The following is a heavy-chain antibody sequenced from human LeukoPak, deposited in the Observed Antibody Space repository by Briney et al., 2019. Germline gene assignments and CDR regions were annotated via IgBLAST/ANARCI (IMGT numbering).Heavy chain of an antibody. D-gene: IGHD3-22*01. V-gene: IGHV3-23*01. J-gene: IGHJ4*02. Sequence: GGSLRLSCAASGFTFSSYAMSWVRQAPGKGLEGVSAISGSGGSTYYADSVKGRFTISRDNSKNTLYLQMNSLRAEDTAVYYCASGELGYYDSSDYWGQGTLVTVSS. CDR2: ISGSGGST. CDR3: ASGELGYYDSSDY. CDR1: GFTFSSYA.